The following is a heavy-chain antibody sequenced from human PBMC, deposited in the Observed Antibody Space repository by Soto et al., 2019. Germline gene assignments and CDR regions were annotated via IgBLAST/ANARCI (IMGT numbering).Heavy chain of an antibody. D-gene: IGHD1-1*01. J-gene: IGHJ6*02. CDR1: GFTFRSYE. Sequence: EVQLVESGEGLVQPGGSLRLSCAASGFTFRSYEMNCVRQAPGKGLEWVSYISSSGSTIYYADSVKGRFTISRDNAQNSLYLQMNSLRAEDTAVYYCARDRPPGTYPEDYYYGMDVWGQGTTVTVSS. CDR3: ARDRPPGTYPEDYYYGMDV. CDR2: ISSSGSTI. V-gene: IGHV3-48*03.